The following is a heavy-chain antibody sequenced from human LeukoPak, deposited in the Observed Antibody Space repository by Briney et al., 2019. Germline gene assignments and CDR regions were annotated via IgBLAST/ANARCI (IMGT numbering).Heavy chain of an antibody. CDR3: AKDRGLMGAAAGTAYDY. Sequence: GGSLRLSCAASGFTFSSYEMNWVRQAPGKGLEWVAVISYDGSNKYYADSVKGRFTISRDNSKNTLYLQMNSLRAEDTAVYYCAKDRGLMGAAAGTAYDYWGQGTLVTVSS. CDR2: ISYDGSNK. J-gene: IGHJ4*02. D-gene: IGHD6-13*01. V-gene: IGHV3-30*18. CDR1: GFTFSSYE.